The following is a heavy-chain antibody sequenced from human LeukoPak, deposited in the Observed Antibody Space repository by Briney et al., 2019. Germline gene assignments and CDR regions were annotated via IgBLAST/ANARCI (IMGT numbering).Heavy chain of an antibody. V-gene: IGHV1-2*02. CDR1: GYTFTGYY. Sequence: ASVKVSCKASGYTFTGYYMHWVRQAPGQGLEWMGWINPNSGGTNYAQKFQGRVTMTRDTSISTAYMELSRLRSDDTAVYYCARDWAESSTTSYYMDVWGKGTTVTISS. CDR3: ARDWAESSTTSYYMDV. CDR2: INPNSGGT. D-gene: IGHD2-2*01. J-gene: IGHJ6*03.